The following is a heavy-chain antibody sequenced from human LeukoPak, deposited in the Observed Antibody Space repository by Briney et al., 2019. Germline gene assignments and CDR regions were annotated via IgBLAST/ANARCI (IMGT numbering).Heavy chain of an antibody. D-gene: IGHD5-24*01. CDR3: AKGRGWLQFFDY. V-gene: IGHV3-21*04. J-gene: IGHJ4*02. Sequence: PGGSLRLSCAASGFTFSSYTMNWVRQAPGKGLEWVSSISSSSIYIYYADSVKGRFTISRDNAKNSLYLQMNSLRAEDTAVYYCAKGRGWLQFFDYWGQGTLVTVSS. CDR1: GFTFSSYT. CDR2: ISSSSIYI.